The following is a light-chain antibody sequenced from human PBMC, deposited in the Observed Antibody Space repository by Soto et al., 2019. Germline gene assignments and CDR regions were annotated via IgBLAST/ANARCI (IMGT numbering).Light chain of an antibody. CDR2: GAS. J-gene: IGKJ4*01. CDR1: QSLSSTY. Sequence: EIVLTQSPGTLSLSPGERATLSCRASQSLSSTYLAWYQQKLGQAPRLLIYGASTRATGIPDRFSGSGSGTDFTLTISRLEPEDSAVDYCQQYGSSPLTFGGGPKVQSK. CDR3: QQYGSSPLT. V-gene: IGKV3-20*01.